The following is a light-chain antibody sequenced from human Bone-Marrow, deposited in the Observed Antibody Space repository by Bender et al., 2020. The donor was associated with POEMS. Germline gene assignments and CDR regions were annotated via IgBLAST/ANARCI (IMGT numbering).Light chain of an antibody. V-gene: IGLV3-21*02. J-gene: IGLJ2*01. Sequence: SYVLTQPPSVSVAPGQTARITCGANNIGRKRVHWYQQKPGQAPALVVYDDDDRPSGIPERFSGSNSGDTATLIISGAQAIDEADYYCQAWDGSAIFGGGTKLTVL. CDR3: QAWDGSAI. CDR2: DDD. CDR1: NIGRKR.